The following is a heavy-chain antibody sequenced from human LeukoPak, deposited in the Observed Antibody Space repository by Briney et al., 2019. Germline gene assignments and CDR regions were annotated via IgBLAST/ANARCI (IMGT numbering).Heavy chain of an antibody. CDR2: IYYSGST. V-gene: IGHV4-59*08. CDR3: ARREDIVGRPFDY. Sequence: PSETLSLTCTVSGGSISSYYWSWIRQPPGKGLEWIGYIYYSGSTNYNPSLKSRVTISVDTSKNQFSLKLSSVTAADTAVYYCARREDIVGRPFDYWGQGTLVTVSS. D-gene: IGHD6-6*01. J-gene: IGHJ4*02. CDR1: GGSISSYY.